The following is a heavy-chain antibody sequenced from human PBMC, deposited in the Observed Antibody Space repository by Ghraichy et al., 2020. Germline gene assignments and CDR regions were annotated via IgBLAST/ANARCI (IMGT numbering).Heavy chain of an antibody. D-gene: IGHD6-13*01. Sequence: LSLTCAVSGFTFSSYAMSWVRQAPGKGLEWVSAISGSGGSTYYADSVKGRFTISRDNSKNTLYLQMNSLRAEDTAVYYCAKGAQQLVRVHFDYWGQGTLVTVSS. J-gene: IGHJ4*02. CDR1: GFTFSSYA. V-gene: IGHV3-23*01. CDR3: AKGAQQLVRVHFDY. CDR2: ISGSGGST.